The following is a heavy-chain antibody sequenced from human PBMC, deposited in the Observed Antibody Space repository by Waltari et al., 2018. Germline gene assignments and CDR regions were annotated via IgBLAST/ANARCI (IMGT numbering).Heavy chain of an antibody. CDR1: GYTFTGYY. CDR3: ATLEYSSPDY. CDR2: INPNSGGT. Sequence: QVQLVQSGAEVKKPGASVKVSCKASGYTFTGYYMHWVRQAPGQGLEWMGRINPNSGGTNYAQKFQGRVTITADTSTDTAYMELSSLRSEDTAVYYCATLEYSSPDYWGQGTLVTVSS. J-gene: IGHJ4*02. D-gene: IGHD6-6*01. V-gene: IGHV1-2*06.